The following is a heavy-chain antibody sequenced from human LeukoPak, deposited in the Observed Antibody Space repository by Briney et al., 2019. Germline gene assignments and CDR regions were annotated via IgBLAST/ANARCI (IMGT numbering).Heavy chain of an antibody. CDR3: ARLGDSSGYESHFDY. Sequence: SQTLSLTCTVSGGSISSGDYYWSWIRQPPGKGLEWIGYIYYSGSTYYNPSLKSRVTISVDTSKNQFSLKLSSVTAADTAVYYCARLGDSSGYESHFDYWGQGTLVTVSS. CDR1: GGSISSGDYY. V-gene: IGHV4-30-4*08. J-gene: IGHJ4*02. CDR2: IYYSGST. D-gene: IGHD3-22*01.